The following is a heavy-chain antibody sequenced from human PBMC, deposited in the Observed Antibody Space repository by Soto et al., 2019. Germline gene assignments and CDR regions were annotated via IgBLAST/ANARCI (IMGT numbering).Heavy chain of an antibody. CDR2: IYYSGST. V-gene: IGHV4-31*03. D-gene: IGHD3-16*01. Sequence: PSETLSLTCTVSGGSISSGGYYWSWIRQHPGKGLEWIGYIYYSGSTYYNPSLKSRVTISVDTSKNQFSLKLSSVTAADTAVYYCARAVYGTPYYYYYMDVWGQGTTVTV. CDR1: GGSISSGGYY. J-gene: IGHJ6*03. CDR3: ARAVYGTPYYYYYMDV.